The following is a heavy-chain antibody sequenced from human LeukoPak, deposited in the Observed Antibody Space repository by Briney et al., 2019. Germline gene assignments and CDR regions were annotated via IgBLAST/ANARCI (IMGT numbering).Heavy chain of an antibody. V-gene: IGHV3-23*01. CDR1: GFTFSSYA. D-gene: IGHD6-13*01. Sequence: GGSLRLSCAASGFTFSSYAMSRVRQAPGKGLEWVSAISGSGGSTYYADSVKGRFTISRDNSKNTLYLQMNSLRAEDTAVYYCAKDQHPGIAAADWGQGTLVTVSS. CDR2: ISGSGGST. CDR3: AKDQHPGIAAAD. J-gene: IGHJ4*02.